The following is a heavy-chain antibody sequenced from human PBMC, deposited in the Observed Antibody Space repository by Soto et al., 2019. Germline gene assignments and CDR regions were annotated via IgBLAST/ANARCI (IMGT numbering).Heavy chain of an antibody. D-gene: IGHD6-19*01. J-gene: IGHJ4*02. Sequence: PGGSLRLSCVGSGYTFSSYAMTWVRQAPGKGLEWVSGISYNGADTYYTESVRGRFTISRDNSKNTLYLQMDSLRGEDTAVYYCAKRIASSGSGWDLWSQGTLVTVSS. CDR1: GYTFSSYA. CDR2: ISYNGADT. CDR3: AKRIASSGSGWDL. V-gene: IGHV3-23*01.